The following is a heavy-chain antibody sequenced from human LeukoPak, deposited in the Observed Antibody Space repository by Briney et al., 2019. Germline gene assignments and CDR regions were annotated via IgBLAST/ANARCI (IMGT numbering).Heavy chain of an antibody. CDR1: GFSFIDYW. CDR2: IKQDGSET. Sequence: QPGGSLRLSCAASGFSFIDYWMTWVRQAPGKGLEWVGNIKQDGSETYYVDSVKGRFTISRDNAKNSLYLQMNSLRVEDTAVYYCARENGEYYSSSSGNFDSWGQGTLVTVSS. D-gene: IGHD6-6*01. CDR3: ARENGEYYSSSSGNFDS. J-gene: IGHJ4*02. V-gene: IGHV3-7*01.